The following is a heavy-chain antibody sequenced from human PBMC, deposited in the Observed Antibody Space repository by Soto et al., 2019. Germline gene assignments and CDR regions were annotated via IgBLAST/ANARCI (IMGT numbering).Heavy chain of an antibody. Sequence: ELQVVESGGGLVQPGGSLRLSCAASGFPFSTYWMSWVRQAPGKGLEWVANINQGGIEKYYVDSVKVQFTISRYDGKNLLYLQMNSLRAEDTAVYYCARMGYCTDGSCYGLSVDFDYWCRGTLFTVSS. CDR3: ARMGYCTDGSCYGLSVDFDY. CDR2: INQGGIEK. V-gene: IGHV3-7*01. D-gene: IGHD2-15*01. CDR1: GFPFSTYW. J-gene: IGHJ4*02.